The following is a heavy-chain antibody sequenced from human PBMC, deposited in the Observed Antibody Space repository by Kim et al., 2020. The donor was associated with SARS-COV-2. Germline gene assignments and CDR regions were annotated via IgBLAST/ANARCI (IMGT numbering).Heavy chain of an antibody. CDR2: IFGSGFGT. Sequence: GGSLRLSCAASGFAFHNSAMSWVRQAPGKGLEWVSGIFGSGFGTYYADSVKGRFSISRDNSKNILSLQMSDRRVEDTAVYYCVKHLHVTTVTFYWYFELWGRGTPVAVSS. CDR3: VKHLHVTTVTFYWYFEL. V-gene: IGHV3-23*05. J-gene: IGHJ2*01. CDR1: GFAFHNSA. D-gene: IGHD1-1*01.